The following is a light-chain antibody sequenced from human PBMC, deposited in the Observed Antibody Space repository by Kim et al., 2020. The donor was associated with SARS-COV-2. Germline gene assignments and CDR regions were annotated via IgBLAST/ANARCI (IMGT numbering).Light chain of an antibody. J-gene: IGKJ1*01. CDR2: GAS. Sequence: LSPGVSATLSCRASQGVSSGYLAWYQQKPGQTPRLLIYGASNRATGIPDRFSGSGSGTDFTLTISRLEPEDFAVYYCQHYGSSQTFGQGTKVDIK. CDR1: QGVSSGY. CDR3: QHYGSSQT. V-gene: IGKV3-20*01.